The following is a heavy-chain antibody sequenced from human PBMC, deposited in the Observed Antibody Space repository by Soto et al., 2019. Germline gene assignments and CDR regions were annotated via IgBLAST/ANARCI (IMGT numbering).Heavy chain of an antibody. CDR3: ARGIRNYYGVDV. Sequence: ASVKVSCKASGYTFTSYYMHWVRQAPGQGLEWMGIINPSGGSTSYADSVKGRFTISRDNAKNTLYLQMNSLGAEDTAVYWCARGIRNYYGVDVWGQGTTVTVSS. CDR1: GYTFTSYY. CDR2: INPSGGST. J-gene: IGHJ6*02. V-gene: IGHV1-46*04.